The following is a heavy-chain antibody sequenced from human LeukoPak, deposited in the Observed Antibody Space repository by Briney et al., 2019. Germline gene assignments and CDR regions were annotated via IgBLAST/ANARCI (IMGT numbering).Heavy chain of an antibody. D-gene: IGHD3-10*01. J-gene: IGHJ4*02. Sequence: GGSLRLSCAASGFTFRSYAMRWVRQAPGKGLGWVSAISGSGGGTYYADSVKGRFTISRDNSKNTLYLQMNSLRAEDTAVYYCAKGDSGSYYPFDYWGQGTLVTVSS. CDR3: AKGDSGSYYPFDY. CDR1: GFTFRSYA. CDR2: ISGSGGGT. V-gene: IGHV3-23*01.